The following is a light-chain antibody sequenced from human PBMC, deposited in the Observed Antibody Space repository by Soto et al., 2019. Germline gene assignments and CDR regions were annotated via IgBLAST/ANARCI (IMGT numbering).Light chain of an antibody. CDR3: SSYARGSTRVV. Sequence: QSALTQPASVSGSPGQSITISCTGTNNDIGTYKHVSWYQQYPGQAPKLIIYEVSNRPSGVSDRFSGSKSGTTASLAISGLQPEDEADYYCSSYARGSTRVVFGGGTKVTVL. CDR1: NNDIGTYKH. J-gene: IGLJ2*01. V-gene: IGLV2-14*01. CDR2: EVS.